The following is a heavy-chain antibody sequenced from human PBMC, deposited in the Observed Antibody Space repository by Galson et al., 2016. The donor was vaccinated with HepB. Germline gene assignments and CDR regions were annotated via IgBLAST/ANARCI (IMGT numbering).Heavy chain of an antibody. Sequence: SLRLSCAASGFAVSSNYMSWVRQAPGKGLEGVSVIYSGGSTHYADSVKGRFTISRDNSKNTLYLQMNSLRAEDTAVYYCATSPSRGVWGQGTTVTVSS. J-gene: IGHJ6*02. V-gene: IGHV3-53*01. D-gene: IGHD2-2*01. CDR2: IYSGGST. CDR1: GFAVSSNY. CDR3: ATSPSRGV.